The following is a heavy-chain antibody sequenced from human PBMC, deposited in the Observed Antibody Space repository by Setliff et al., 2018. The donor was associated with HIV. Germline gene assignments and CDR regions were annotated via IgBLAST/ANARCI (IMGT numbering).Heavy chain of an antibody. D-gene: IGHD2-15*01. Sequence: GGSLRLSCAASDFTFSTYCMNWVRQAPGKGLEWISSISYRSSYIYYSDSVKGRFTISRDDAKNSLFLQVNSLRDEDTAVYYCARSQGIGNYYMDVWGTGTTVTVSS. CDR1: DFTFSTYC. CDR3: ARSQGIGNYYMDV. V-gene: IGHV3-21*01. CDR2: ISYRSSYI. J-gene: IGHJ6*03.